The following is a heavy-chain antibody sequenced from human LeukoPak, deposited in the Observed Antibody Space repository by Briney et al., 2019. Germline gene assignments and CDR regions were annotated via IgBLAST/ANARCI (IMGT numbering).Heavy chain of an antibody. CDR2: IYSGGST. CDR3: ARGKMDIVVVVAAEGRAFDI. CDR1: GFTVSSNY. D-gene: IGHD2-15*01. V-gene: IGHV3-66*01. J-gene: IGHJ3*02. Sequence: GGSLRLSCAASGFTVSSNYISWVRQAPGKGLEWVSVIYSGGSTYYADSVKGRFTISRDNSKNTLYLQMNSLRAEDTAVYYCARGKMDIVVVVAAEGRAFDIWGQGTMVTVSS.